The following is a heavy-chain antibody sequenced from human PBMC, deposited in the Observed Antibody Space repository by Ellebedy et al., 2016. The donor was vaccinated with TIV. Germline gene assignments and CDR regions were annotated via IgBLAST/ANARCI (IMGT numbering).Heavy chain of an antibody. D-gene: IGHD4-17*01. V-gene: IGHV3-21*01. CDR2: ISSSGTYI. CDR1: GFTVSNNY. J-gene: IGHJ4*02. Sequence: GESLKISCAASGFTVSNNYMSWVRQAPGKGLEWVSRISSSGTYIYYADSLKGRFTISRDSAKNSLYLQMNSLRAEDTAVYYCQRGSGDLPFDYWGQGTLVTVSS. CDR3: QRGSGDLPFDY.